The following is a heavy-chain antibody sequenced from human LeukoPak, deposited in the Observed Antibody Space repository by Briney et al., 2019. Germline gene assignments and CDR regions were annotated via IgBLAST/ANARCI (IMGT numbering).Heavy chain of an antibody. D-gene: IGHD5-12*01. J-gene: IGHJ5*02. CDR2: VNYSGTT. Sequence: SETLSLTCTVSGGSISSSTYYWGWIRQPPGKGLEWIGSVNYSGTTFYNPSLKSRLTISVDTSKNHFSLNLSSVTAADTAVYYCARQPNSGYLRSWIDPWGQGTLVTVSS. V-gene: IGHV4-39*01. CDR3: ARQPNSGYLRSWIDP. CDR1: GGSISSSTYY.